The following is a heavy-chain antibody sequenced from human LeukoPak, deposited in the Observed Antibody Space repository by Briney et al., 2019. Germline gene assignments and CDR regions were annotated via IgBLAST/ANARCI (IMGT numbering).Heavy chain of an antibody. Sequence: SETLSLTCAVYGGSFSGYYWSWIRQPPGKGLEWIGEINHSGSTNYNPSLKSRVTISVDTSKNQFSLKLSSVTAADTAVYYCARPRYCSSTSCYTSWFDPWGQGTPVTVSS. V-gene: IGHV4-34*01. J-gene: IGHJ5*02. CDR2: INHSGST. D-gene: IGHD2-2*02. CDR3: ARPRYCSSTSCYTSWFDP. CDR1: GGSFSGYY.